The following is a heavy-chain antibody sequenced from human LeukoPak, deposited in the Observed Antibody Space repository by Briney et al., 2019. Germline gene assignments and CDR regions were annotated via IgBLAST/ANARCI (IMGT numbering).Heavy chain of an antibody. Sequence: GASVKVSCKASGGTFSSYAISWVRQAPGQGLEWMGRIIPILGIANYAQKFQGRVTITAGKSTSTAYMELSSLRSEDTAVYYCAGGGTYYYDSSGYYHLDYWGQGTLVTVSS. V-gene: IGHV1-69*04. CDR1: GGTFSSYA. CDR3: AGGGTYYYDSSGYYHLDY. CDR2: IIPILGIA. J-gene: IGHJ4*02. D-gene: IGHD3-22*01.